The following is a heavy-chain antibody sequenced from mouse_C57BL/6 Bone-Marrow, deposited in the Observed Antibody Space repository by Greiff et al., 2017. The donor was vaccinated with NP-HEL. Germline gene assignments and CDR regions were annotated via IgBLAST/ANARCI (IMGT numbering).Heavy chain of an antibody. CDR3: ARRDYYGTQEAGFAY. D-gene: IGHD1-1*01. V-gene: IGHV1-31*01. CDR1: GYSSTGYY. J-gene: IGHJ3*01. Sequence: EVQLQQSGPALVKPGASVKISCKASGYSSTGYYMHWVKQSHGNILDWIGYIYPYNGVSSYNQKFKGKATLTVDKSSSTAYMELRILTSEDSAVYYCARRDYYGTQEAGFAYWGQGTLVTVSA. CDR2: IYPYNGVS.